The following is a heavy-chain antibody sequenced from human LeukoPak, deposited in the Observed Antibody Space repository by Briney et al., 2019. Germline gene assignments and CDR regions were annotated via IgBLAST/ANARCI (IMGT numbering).Heavy chain of an antibody. V-gene: IGHV3-21*01. D-gene: IGHD5-24*01. CDR1: GFTFSSYS. CDR2: ISSSSSYI. Sequence: KPGGSLRLSCAASGFTFSSYSMNWVRQAPGKGLEWVSSISSSSSYIYYADSVKGRFTISRDNAKSSLYLQMNSLRAEDTAVYYCARRMATTKPLDYWGQGTLVTVSS. CDR3: ARRMATTKPLDY. J-gene: IGHJ4*02.